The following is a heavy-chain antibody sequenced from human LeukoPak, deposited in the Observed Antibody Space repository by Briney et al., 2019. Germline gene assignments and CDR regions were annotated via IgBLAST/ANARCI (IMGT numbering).Heavy chain of an antibody. CDR3: ARVVVVVAAATGGGYYFDY. Sequence: ASVKVSCKASGGTFSSYAISWVRQAPGQGLEWMGRIIPILGIANYAQKFQGRVTITADKSTSTAYMELSSLRSEDTAVYYCARVVVVVAAATGGGYYFDYWGQGTLVTVSS. J-gene: IGHJ4*02. CDR2: IIPILGIA. V-gene: IGHV1-69*04. CDR1: GGTFSSYA. D-gene: IGHD2-2*01.